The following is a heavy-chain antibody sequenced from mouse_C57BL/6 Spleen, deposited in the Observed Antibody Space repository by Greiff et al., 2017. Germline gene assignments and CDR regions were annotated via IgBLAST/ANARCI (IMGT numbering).Heavy chain of an antibody. CDR2: IYPGSGST. V-gene: IGHV1-55*01. Sequence: QVQLKQPGAELVKPGASVKMSCKASGYTFTSYWITWVKQRPGQGLEWIGDIYPGSGSTNYNEKFKSKATLTVDTSSSTSYMQLSSLTSEDSAVYYCARGYDSYWGQGTLVTVSA. CDR1: GYTFTSYW. D-gene: IGHD2-4*01. CDR3: ARGYDSY. J-gene: IGHJ3*01.